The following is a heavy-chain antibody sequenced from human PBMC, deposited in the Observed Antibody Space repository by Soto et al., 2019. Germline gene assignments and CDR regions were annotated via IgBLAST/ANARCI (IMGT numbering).Heavy chain of an antibody. Sequence: QVQLQQWGAGLLKPSETLSLTCAVHSGSFSSYYCTWTRQPPGKGLEWIGEIHPSGDTDDNPSHTNRVHISLTTSNSQSALTLTSVSAQDTADYFCSTGRGPHKGGRTWGQGTLVTVSS. V-gene: IGHV4-34*02. CDR3: STGRGPHKGGRT. CDR2: IHPSGDT. J-gene: IGHJ5*02. D-gene: IGHD3-16*01. CDR1: SGSFSSYY.